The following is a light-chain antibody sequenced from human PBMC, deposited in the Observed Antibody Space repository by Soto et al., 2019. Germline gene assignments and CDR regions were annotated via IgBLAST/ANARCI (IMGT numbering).Light chain of an antibody. V-gene: IGLV2-8*01. CDR3: SSFAGNNKYV. Sequence: QSALTQPPSASGSPGQSVTISCTGTSSDVGGYNYVSWYQQHPGKAPKLMISEVSKRPSGVPDRFSGSKSGNTASLTVSGLHAEDEADYYCSSFAGNNKYVFGRGTKLTVL. CDR2: EVS. J-gene: IGLJ2*01. CDR1: SSDVGGYNY.